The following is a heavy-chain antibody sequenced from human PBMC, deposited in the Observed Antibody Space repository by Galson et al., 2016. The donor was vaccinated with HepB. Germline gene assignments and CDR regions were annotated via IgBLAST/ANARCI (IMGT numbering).Heavy chain of an antibody. CDR3: AKGSYSSSWYGYFDY. V-gene: IGHV3-23*01. CDR2: ISGSGGST. D-gene: IGHD6-13*01. J-gene: IGHJ4*02. Sequence: SLRLSCAASGFTFSSYAMSWVRQAPGKGLEWVSAISGSGGSTYYADSVKGRFTISRDNSKNTLFLQMNSLRAEDTAVFYCAKGSYSSSWYGYFDYWGQGTLVTVSS. CDR1: GFTFSSYA.